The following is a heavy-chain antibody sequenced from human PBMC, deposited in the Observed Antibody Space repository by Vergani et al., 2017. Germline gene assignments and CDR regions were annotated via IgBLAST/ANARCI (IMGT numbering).Heavy chain of an antibody. CDR2: ISAYNGNT. D-gene: IGHD3-22*01. V-gene: IGHV1-18*04. J-gene: IGHJ6*02. Sequence: QVQLVQSGAEVKKPGASVKVSCKASGYTFTSYGISWVRQAPGQGLEWMGWISAYNGNTNYAQKLQGRVTMTTDTSTSTAYMELSSLRSEDTAVYYCATHPSTMIVVVTPYYYYGMDVWGQGTTVTVSS. CDR3: ATHPSTMIVVVTPYYYYGMDV. CDR1: GYTFTSYG.